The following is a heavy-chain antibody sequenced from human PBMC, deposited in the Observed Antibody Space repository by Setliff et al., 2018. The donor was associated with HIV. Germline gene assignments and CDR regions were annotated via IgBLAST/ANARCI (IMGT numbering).Heavy chain of an antibody. CDR2: IYHSGST. D-gene: IGHD3-22*01. CDR1: GYSISSGYY. J-gene: IGHJ5*02. CDR3: AREGTVGDYYDISGYYYVGVTNGFDP. V-gene: IGHV4-38-2*02. Sequence: SETLALTCAVSGYSISSGYYWGWIRQPPGKGLEWIGSIYHSGSTYYNPSLKSRVTISVDTSKNQFSLKLSSVTAADTAVYYCAREGTVGDYYDISGYYYVGVTNGFDPWGQGTLVTVSS.